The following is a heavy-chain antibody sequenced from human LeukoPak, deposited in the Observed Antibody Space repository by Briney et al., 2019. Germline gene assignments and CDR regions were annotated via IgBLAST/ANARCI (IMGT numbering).Heavy chain of an antibody. D-gene: IGHD5-24*01. V-gene: IGHV3-21*01. CDR2: ISTGSSYI. CDR1: GFTFSSYT. Sequence: GGSLRLSCAASGFTFSSYTMNWVRQAPGKGLEWVSSISTGSSYIYYANSVKGRFTISRDNAKNSLYLQTNSLRAEDTAVYYCARDRLGVEMSTINRFDYWGQGTLVAVSS. J-gene: IGHJ4*02. CDR3: ARDRLGVEMSTINRFDY.